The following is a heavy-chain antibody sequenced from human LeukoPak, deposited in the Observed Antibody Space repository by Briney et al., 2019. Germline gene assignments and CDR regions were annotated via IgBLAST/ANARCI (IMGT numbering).Heavy chain of an antibody. D-gene: IGHD2-8*01. CDR2: ISNNGGYT. Sequence: GGSLRLSCAAPGFTFNSYTMHWVRQAPGKGLEWVSAISNNGGYTYYADSVQGRFTISRDNAKNSPYLQMNSLRPEDTALYYCGKDKGPNYYYGMDVWGQGTTVTVSS. V-gene: IGHV3-21*04. CDR1: GFTFNSYT. CDR3: GKDKGPNYYYGMDV. J-gene: IGHJ6*02.